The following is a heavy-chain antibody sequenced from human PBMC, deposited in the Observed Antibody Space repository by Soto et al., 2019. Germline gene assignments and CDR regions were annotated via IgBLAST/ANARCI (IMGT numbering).Heavy chain of an antibody. CDR2: INHSGST. CDR3: ARGVYDSSGQDY. D-gene: IGHD3-22*01. J-gene: IGHJ4*02. V-gene: IGHV4-34*01. CDR1: GGSFSGYY. Sequence: SETLSLTCAVYGGSFSGYYWSWIRQPPGKGLEWIAEINHSGSTNYNPSLKSRVTISVDTSKNQFSLKLSSVTAADTAVYYCARGVYDSSGQDYWGQGTLVTVSS.